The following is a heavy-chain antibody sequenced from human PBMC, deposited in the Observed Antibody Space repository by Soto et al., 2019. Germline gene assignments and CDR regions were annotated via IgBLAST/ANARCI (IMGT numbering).Heavy chain of an antibody. CDR3: ARHLWFGALLYFDY. CDR2: IYSGGST. J-gene: IGHJ4*01. V-gene: IGHV3-66*04. D-gene: IGHD3-10*01. Sequence: QPGGSLRLSCAASGFTVSINYMSWVRQAPGKGLEWVSVIYSGGSTYYADSVKGRFTISRDNSKNTLYLQMNSLRAEDTAVYYCARHLWFGALLYFDYWGHGTLVTVSP. CDR1: GFTVSINY.